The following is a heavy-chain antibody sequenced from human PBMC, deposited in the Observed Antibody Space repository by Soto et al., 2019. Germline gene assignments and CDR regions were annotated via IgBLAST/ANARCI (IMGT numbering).Heavy chain of an antibody. Sequence: GESLKISCAASGFSFSDYAMSWVRQAPGKGLEWVSVISESGGSTHYADSVRGRFTVSRDNSKNSLSLRMNSLRDEDTAVYFCAKRSPYSSGWYSPIFDYWGQGALVTVSS. V-gene: IGHV3-23*01. CDR2: ISESGGST. D-gene: IGHD6-13*01. J-gene: IGHJ4*02. CDR1: GFSFSDYA. CDR3: AKRSPYSSGWYSPIFDY.